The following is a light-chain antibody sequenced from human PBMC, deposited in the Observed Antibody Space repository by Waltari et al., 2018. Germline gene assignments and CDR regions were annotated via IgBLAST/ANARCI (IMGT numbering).Light chain of an antibody. CDR1: SGNIATNY. Sequence: FMLTQPHSVSESPGKTVTISCTRSSGNIATNYVQWYQQRPGSAPTKVIYEDNQRPSAVHDRFSGSIDSSSNSASLIISGLKAEDEADYYCQSFDSSHVVFGGGTKLTVL. CDR3: QSFDSSHVV. V-gene: IGLV6-57*03. CDR2: EDN. J-gene: IGLJ2*01.